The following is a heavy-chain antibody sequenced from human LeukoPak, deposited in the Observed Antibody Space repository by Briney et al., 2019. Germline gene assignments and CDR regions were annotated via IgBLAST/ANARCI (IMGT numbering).Heavy chain of an antibody. CDR1: GYTFTSYD. Sequence: ASVKVSCKASGYTFTSYDINWVRQATGQGLEWMGWINPNSGGTNYAQKFQGRVTMTRDTSISTAYMELSRLRSDDTAVYYCARPEPDVEMAHLHWGQGTLVTVSS. D-gene: IGHD5-24*01. CDR2: INPNSGGT. J-gene: IGHJ4*02. V-gene: IGHV1-2*02. CDR3: ARPEPDVEMAHLH.